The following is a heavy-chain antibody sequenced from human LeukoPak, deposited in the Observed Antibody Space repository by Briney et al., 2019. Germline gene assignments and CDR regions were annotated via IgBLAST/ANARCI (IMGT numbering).Heavy chain of an antibody. V-gene: IGHV4-34*01. CDR3: ARVGFDY. Sequence: SETLSHTCAVYGGSFSGYYWSWIRQPPGKGLEWIGEINHSGSTNYNPSLKSRVTISVDTSKNQFSLKLSSVTAADTAVYYCARVGFDYWGQGTLVTVSS. CDR2: INHSGST. J-gene: IGHJ4*02. CDR1: GGSFSGYY.